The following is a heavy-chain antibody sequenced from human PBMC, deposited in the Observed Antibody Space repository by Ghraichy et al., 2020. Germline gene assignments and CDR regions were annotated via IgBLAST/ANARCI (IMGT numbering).Heavy chain of an antibody. J-gene: IGHJ5*02. V-gene: IGHV1-2*04. Sequence: ASVKVSCKASGYTFTGYDMHWVRQAPGQGLEWMGWINPNSGGTNYAQKFQGWVTMTRDTSISTAYMELSRLRSDDTAVYYCAREGGGATPFNNWFDPLGPGNPGHRLL. D-gene: IGHD1-26*01. CDR1: GYTFTGYD. CDR2: INPNSGGT. CDR3: AREGGGATPFNNWFDP.